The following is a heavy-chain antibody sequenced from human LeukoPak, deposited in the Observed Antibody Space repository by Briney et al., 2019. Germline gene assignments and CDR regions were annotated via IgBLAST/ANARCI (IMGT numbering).Heavy chain of an antibody. CDR1: GYSISSGYY. CDR2: IYHSGST. Sequence: PSETLSLTCTVSGYSISSGYYWGWIRQPPGKGLEWIGSIYHSGSTYYNPSLKSRVTISVDTSKNQFSLKLSSVTAADTAVYYCASGLEPWKQLWAYYFDYWGQGTLVTVSS. J-gene: IGHJ4*02. D-gene: IGHD5-18*01. V-gene: IGHV4-38-2*02. CDR3: ASGLEPWKQLWAYYFDY.